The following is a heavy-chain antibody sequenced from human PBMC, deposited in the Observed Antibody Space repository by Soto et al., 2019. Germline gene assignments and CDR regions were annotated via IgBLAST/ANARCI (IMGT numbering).Heavy chain of an antibody. CDR3: AAHLYCGNDCYQAALNT. CDR2: ISYDGRNI. V-gene: IGHV3-30-3*01. D-gene: IGHD2-21*02. J-gene: IGHJ3*01. CDR1: GFTFSLFA. Sequence: QLVESGGGVVQPGRSLRLTCAGSGFTFSLFAMHWVRQAPGKGLEWVTVISYDGRNIYYADSVMGRFTISRDNSKNTVYLQMNNLRSEDTVVYYCAAHLYCGNDCYQAALNTWGHGTVVTVSS.